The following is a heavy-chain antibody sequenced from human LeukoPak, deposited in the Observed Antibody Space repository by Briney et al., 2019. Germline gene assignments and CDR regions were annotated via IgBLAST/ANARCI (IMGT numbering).Heavy chain of an antibody. CDR1: GGTFSSYA. CDR3: ARFYDSLYYYYMDV. Sequence: ASVKVSCKASGGTFSSYAISWVRQAPGQGLEWMGGIIPIFGTANYAQKIQGRVTITADESTSTAYMELSSLRSEDTAVYYCARFYDSLYYYYMDVWGKGTTVTVSS. J-gene: IGHJ6*03. D-gene: IGHD3-3*01. V-gene: IGHV1-69*13. CDR2: IIPIFGTA.